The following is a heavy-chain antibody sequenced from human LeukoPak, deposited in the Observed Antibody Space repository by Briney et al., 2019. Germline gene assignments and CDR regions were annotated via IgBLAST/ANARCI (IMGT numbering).Heavy chain of an antibody. Sequence: ASVKVSCKASGYTFTSYDINWVRQATGQGLEWMGWMNPNSGNTGHAQKFQGRVTITRNTSISTAYMELSSLRSEDTAVYYCASGWSGHDAFDIWGQGTMVTVSS. J-gene: IGHJ3*02. CDR1: GYTFTSYD. CDR3: ASGWSGHDAFDI. V-gene: IGHV1-8*03. CDR2: MNPNSGNT. D-gene: IGHD1-14*01.